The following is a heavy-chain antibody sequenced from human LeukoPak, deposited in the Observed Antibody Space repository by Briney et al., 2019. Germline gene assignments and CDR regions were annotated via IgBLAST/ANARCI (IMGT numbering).Heavy chain of an antibody. D-gene: IGHD3-22*01. CDR1: GFTFSSYA. CDR2: ISGSGGGT. Sequence: PGGSLRLSCAASGFTFSSYAMSWVRQAPGKGLEWVSAISGSGGGTYYADSVKGRFTISRDNSKNTLYLQMNSLRAEDTAVYYCAKVVYDSSGYYFYYWGQGTLVTVSS. CDR3: AKVVYDSSGYYFYY. J-gene: IGHJ4*02. V-gene: IGHV3-23*01.